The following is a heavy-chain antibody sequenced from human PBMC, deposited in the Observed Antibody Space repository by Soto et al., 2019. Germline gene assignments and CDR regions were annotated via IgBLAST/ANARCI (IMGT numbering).Heavy chain of an antibody. Sequence: GGSLRLSCAASGFTFSSYGMHWVRQAPGKGLEWVAAISYDGSNKYYADSVKGRFTISRNNSKNTLYLQMNSLRAEDTAVYYCAKDRTGSWYHFDYWGQGTLVTVSS. V-gene: IGHV3-30*18. D-gene: IGHD6-13*01. CDR3: AKDRTGSWYHFDY. CDR2: ISYDGSNK. J-gene: IGHJ4*02. CDR1: GFTFSSYG.